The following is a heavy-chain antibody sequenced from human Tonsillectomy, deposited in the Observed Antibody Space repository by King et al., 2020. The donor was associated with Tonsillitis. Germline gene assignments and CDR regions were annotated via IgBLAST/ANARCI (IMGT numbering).Heavy chain of an antibody. Sequence: VQLVESGAEVNKPGASVKVSCKASGYTFTGYYMHWVRQAPGQGLEWMGWINPNSGGTNYAQKFQGRVTMTRDTSISTAYMELSRLRSDDTAVYYCARDPNVVPHNWFDPWGQGTLVTVSS. CDR1: GYTFTGYY. CDR3: ARDPNVVPHNWFDP. V-gene: IGHV1-2*02. J-gene: IGHJ5*02. D-gene: IGHD2-2*01. CDR2: INPNSGGT.